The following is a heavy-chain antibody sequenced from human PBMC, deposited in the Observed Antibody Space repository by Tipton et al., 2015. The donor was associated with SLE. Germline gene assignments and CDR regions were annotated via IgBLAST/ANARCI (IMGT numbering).Heavy chain of an antibody. Sequence: RSLRLSCAASGFTFSSYAMHWVRQAPGKGLEWVAVISYDGSNKYYADSVKGRFTISRDNSKNTLYLQMNSLRAEDTAVYYCARGGPYSNYGWYFDLWGRGTLVTVSS. V-gene: IGHV3-30-3*01. CDR1: GFTFSSYA. CDR2: ISYDGSNK. D-gene: IGHD4-11*01. J-gene: IGHJ2*01. CDR3: ARGGPYSNYGWYFDL.